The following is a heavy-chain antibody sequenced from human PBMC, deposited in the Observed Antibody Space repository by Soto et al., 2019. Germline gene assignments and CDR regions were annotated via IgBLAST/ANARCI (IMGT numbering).Heavy chain of an antibody. CDR1: GYTFTSYG. J-gene: IGHJ4*02. Sequence: QVQLVQSGAEVKKPGASVKVSCKASGYTFTSYGITWVRQAPGQGLEWMGWISAYNGNTNYEQKLQGRVTMTTYTSTSTGYRQLMSLRSDDTAVYDWSRLRCDLPPRPDYWGEGTLVTVSS. D-gene: IGHD3-16*02. V-gene: IGHV1-18*01. CDR2: ISAYNGNT. CDR3: SRLRCDLPPRPDY.